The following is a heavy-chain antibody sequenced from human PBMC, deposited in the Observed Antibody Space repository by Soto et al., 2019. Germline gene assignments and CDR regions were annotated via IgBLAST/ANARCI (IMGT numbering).Heavy chain of an antibody. D-gene: IGHD6-6*01. V-gene: IGHV4-59*01. Sequence: SETLSLTCTVSGGSISSYYWSWIRQPPGKGLEWIGYIYYSGSTNYNPSLKSRVTISVDTSKNQFSLKLSSVTAADTAVYYCASMAARWWFDPWGQGTLVTVSS. J-gene: IGHJ5*02. CDR3: ASMAARWWFDP. CDR1: GGSISSYY. CDR2: IYYSGST.